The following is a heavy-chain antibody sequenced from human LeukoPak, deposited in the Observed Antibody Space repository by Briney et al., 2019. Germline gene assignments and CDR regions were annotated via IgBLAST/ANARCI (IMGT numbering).Heavy chain of an antibody. Sequence: GGSQRLSCAASGFSFSSYGMHWVRQAPGKGLEWVAFIRYDGSNKYYADSVKGRFTISRDNSKNTLYLQMNSLRAGDTAVYYCAKPHFDDWGQGTLVTVSS. J-gene: IGHJ4*02. CDR3: AKPHFDD. CDR1: GFSFSSYG. CDR2: IRYDGSNK. V-gene: IGHV3-30*02.